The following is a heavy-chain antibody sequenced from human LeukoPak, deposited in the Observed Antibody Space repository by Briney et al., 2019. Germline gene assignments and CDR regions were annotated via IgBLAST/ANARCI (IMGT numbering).Heavy chain of an antibody. Sequence: PETLSLTCTVSGGSISSSSYYWGWLRQPPGKGLEWIGSIYYSGSTYYNPSVKSRVTISVDTSKNQFSLKLSSVTAADTDVYYCARVPYDYSNKRLKFYYYYYMDVWGKGTTVTGSS. J-gene: IGHJ6*03. CDR1: GGSISSSSYY. D-gene: IGHD4-11*01. V-gene: IGHV4-39*07. CDR3: ARVPYDYSNKRLKFYYYYYMDV. CDR2: IYYSGST.